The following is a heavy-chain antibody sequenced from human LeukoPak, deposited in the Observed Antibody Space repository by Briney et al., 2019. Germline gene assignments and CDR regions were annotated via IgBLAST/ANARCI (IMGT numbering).Heavy chain of an antibody. CDR2: ISGSGGST. D-gene: IGHD6-19*01. CDR1: GFTFSNYA. Sequence: GGSLRLSCAASGFTFSNYAVSWVRQAPGKGLEWVSTISGSGGSTYYADSVKGRFTISRDNSKSTLYLQVNSLRAEDTAVYYCAKGYTSGSIYYFDYWGQGTLVTVSS. V-gene: IGHV3-23*01. CDR3: AKGYTSGSIYYFDY. J-gene: IGHJ4*02.